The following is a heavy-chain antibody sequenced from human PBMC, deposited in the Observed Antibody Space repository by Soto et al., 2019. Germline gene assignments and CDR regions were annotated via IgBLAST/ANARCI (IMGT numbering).Heavy chain of an antibody. V-gene: IGHV3-66*01. CDR1: GFTVSSNY. CDR3: GGGGHFRIFGGPSVMDV. D-gene: IGHD3-3*01. CDR2: IYSGGST. J-gene: IGHJ6*04. Sequence: GGSLRLSCAASGFTVSSNYMSWVRQAPGKGLEWVSVIYSGGSTYYADSVKGRFTISRDNSKNTLYLQMNSLRAEDTAVYYCGGGGHFRIFGGPSVMDVGGNGPTVPVPP.